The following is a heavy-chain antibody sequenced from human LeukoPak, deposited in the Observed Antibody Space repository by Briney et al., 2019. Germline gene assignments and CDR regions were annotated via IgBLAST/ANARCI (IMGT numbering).Heavy chain of an antibody. CDR2: ISSSSSYI. Sequence: GGSLRLSCAASGFTFSSYSMNWVRQAPGKGLEWVSSISSSSSYIYYADSVKGRFTISRDNAKNSLYLQMNSPRAEDTAVYYCAELGITMIGGVWGKGTTVTISS. CDR3: AELGITMIGGV. V-gene: IGHV3-21*01. CDR1: GFTFSSYS. J-gene: IGHJ6*04. D-gene: IGHD3-10*02.